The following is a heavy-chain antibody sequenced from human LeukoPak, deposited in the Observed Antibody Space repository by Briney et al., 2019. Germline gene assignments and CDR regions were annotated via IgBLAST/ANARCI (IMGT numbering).Heavy chain of an antibody. D-gene: IGHD6-13*01. J-gene: IGHJ5*02. CDR1: GFTFRSYA. CDR2: ISDSDSST. CDR3: VAAAAFNWFDP. Sequence: GGSLRLSCAASGFTFRSYAMSWVRQAPGKGLEWVSAISDSDSSTFYADSVKGRFAISRDNSKNTLYLQMNSLRAEDTAVYYCVAAAAFNWFDPWGQGTLVTVSS. V-gene: IGHV3-23*01.